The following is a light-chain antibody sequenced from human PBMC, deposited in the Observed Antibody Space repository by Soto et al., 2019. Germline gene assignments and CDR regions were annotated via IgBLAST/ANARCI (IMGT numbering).Light chain of an antibody. J-gene: IGKJ4*01. V-gene: IGKV3-11*01. CDR3: QQRSNWLT. CDR2: DAS. Sequence: PATLSLSPGERATLSCRASQSVSSYLAWYQQKPGQAPRLLIYDASNRATGIPARFSGSGSGTDFTLTISSLEPEDFAVYYCQQRSNWLTFGGGTKVEIK. CDR1: QSVSSY.